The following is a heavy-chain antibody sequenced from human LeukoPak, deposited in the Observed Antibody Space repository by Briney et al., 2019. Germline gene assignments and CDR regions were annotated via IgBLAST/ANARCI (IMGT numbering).Heavy chain of an antibody. CDR2: ISAYNGNT. CDR3: ARIGQADTI. J-gene: IGHJ3*02. D-gene: IGHD3/OR15-3a*01. CDR1: GYTFTSYG. Sequence: GASVKVSCKASGYTFTSYGISWVRQAPGQGLEWMGWISAYNGNTNYAQKFQGRVTITRDTSASTAYMELSSLRSEDTAVYYCARIGQADTIWGQGTMVTVSS. V-gene: IGHV1-18*01.